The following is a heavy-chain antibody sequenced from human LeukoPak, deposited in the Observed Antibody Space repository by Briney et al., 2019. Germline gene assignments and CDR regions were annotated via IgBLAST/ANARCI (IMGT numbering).Heavy chain of an antibody. V-gene: IGHV4-31*03. CDR3: ARYDTTSLTTTGRRGSRFDP. CDR2: IYYSGST. D-gene: IGHD2-2*01. Sequence: TLSLTCTVSGGSISSCGYYWSWIRQHPGKGLEWIGYIYYSGSTYYDPSLKSRVTISVDTSKNQFSLKLSSVTAADTAVYYCARYDTTSLTTTGRRGSRFDPWGQGTLVTVSS. CDR1: GGSISSCGYY. J-gene: IGHJ5*02.